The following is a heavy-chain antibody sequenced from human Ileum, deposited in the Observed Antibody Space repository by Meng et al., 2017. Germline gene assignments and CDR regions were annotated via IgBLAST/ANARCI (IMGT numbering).Heavy chain of an antibody. J-gene: IGHJ6*02. CDR3: ARDQNYAYGMDV. V-gene: IGHV1-18*01. Sequence: ASVKVSCKASGYTFTSHTISWVRQAPGQGLEWMGWISTYNGNAKYPQKFQGRVTMTTDTSTSMAYMELRSLRSDDTAVYYCARDQNYAYGMDVWGQGTTVTVS. D-gene: IGHD3-16*01. CDR2: ISTYNGNA. CDR1: GYTFTSHT.